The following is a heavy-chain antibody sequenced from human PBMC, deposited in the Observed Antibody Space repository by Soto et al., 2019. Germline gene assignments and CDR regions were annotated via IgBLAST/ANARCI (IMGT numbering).Heavy chain of an antibody. Sequence: QVQLVQSGAEVKKPGSSVKVSCKASGGTFSSYAISWVRQAPGQGLAWMGGIIPIFGTANYAQKFQGRVTITADEATSTAYRELSSLIAEDTAVYYCARGGENIVVVPAARSYGMDVWCQGTTVTVSS. CDR1: GGTFSSYA. J-gene: IGHJ6*02. V-gene: IGHV1-69*01. D-gene: IGHD2-2*01. CDR2: IIPIFGTA. CDR3: ARGGENIVVVPAARSYGMDV.